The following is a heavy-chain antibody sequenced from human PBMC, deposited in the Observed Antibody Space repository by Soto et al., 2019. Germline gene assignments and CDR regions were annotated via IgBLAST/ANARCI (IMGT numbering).Heavy chain of an antibody. J-gene: IGHJ4*02. Sequence: QVQLQQWGAGLLKRSETLSLTCAVYGGSFCGYYWSWIRQPPGKGLEWIGEINHSGSTNYNPSLKNRVTISVDTSKNQFSLKLSSVTAADTAVYYCARGVITMVRGVIPYFDYWGQGNLVNVS. V-gene: IGHV4-34*01. CDR1: GGSFCGYY. CDR2: INHSGST. D-gene: IGHD3-10*01. CDR3: ARGVITMVRGVIPYFDY.